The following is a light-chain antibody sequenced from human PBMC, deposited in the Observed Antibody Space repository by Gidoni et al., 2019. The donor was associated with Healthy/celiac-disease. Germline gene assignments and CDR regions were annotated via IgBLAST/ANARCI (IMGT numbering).Light chain of an antibody. CDR3: QQSYSTLTWT. Sequence: DIHMTQSPSSLSASVGDRVTITCRASQSISSYLNWYQQKPGKAPQLLIYAESSLQSGVPSRFSGSGSGTDFTLTISSLQPEDFATYYCQQSYSTLTWTFGQGTKVEIK. CDR2: AES. CDR1: QSISSY. V-gene: IGKV1-39*01. J-gene: IGKJ1*01.